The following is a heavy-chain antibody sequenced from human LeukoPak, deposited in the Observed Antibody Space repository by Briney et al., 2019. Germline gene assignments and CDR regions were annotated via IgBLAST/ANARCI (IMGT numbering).Heavy chain of an antibody. J-gene: IGHJ1*01. D-gene: IGHD6-13*01. CDR3: AKAAAAAARNFQH. V-gene: IGHV3-23*01. CDR1: GFTFDSYA. Sequence: GGSLRLSCAASGFTFDSYAMSWVRQAPGKGPEWVSAISGSGGSTYYADSVKGRSTISRDNSKNTLYLQMNSLRAEDTAVHYCAKAAAAAARNFQHWGQGTLVTVSS. CDR2: ISGSGGST.